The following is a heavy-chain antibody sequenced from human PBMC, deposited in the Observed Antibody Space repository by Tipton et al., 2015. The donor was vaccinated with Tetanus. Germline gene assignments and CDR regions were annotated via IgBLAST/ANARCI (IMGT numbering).Heavy chain of an antibody. V-gene: IGHV4-61*01. CDR3: ARYQWELGGWLDY. D-gene: IGHD1-26*01. CDR2: IYYSGST. CDR1: GGSVSSGSYY. J-gene: IGHJ4*02. Sequence: TLSLTCTVSGGSVSSGSYYWSWIRQPPGKGLEWIGYIYYSGSTNYNPSLKSRVTISVDTSKNQFSLKLSSVTAADTAVYYCARYQWELGGWLDYWGQGTLVTVPS.